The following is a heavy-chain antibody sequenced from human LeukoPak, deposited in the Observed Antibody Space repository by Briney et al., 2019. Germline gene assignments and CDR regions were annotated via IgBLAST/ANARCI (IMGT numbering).Heavy chain of an antibody. Sequence: GGSVRLSCEASGFTFSSYGMHWVRQAPGKGLEWVAVVSYDGGNKDYADSVKGRLTISRDNSKNTLYLQMNSLRAEDTAVYYCARGYGGQDYFDYWGQGTLVTVSS. V-gene: IGHV3-30*03. D-gene: IGHD4-23*01. CDR3: ARGYGGQDYFDY. J-gene: IGHJ4*02. CDR1: GFTFSSYG. CDR2: VSYDGGNK.